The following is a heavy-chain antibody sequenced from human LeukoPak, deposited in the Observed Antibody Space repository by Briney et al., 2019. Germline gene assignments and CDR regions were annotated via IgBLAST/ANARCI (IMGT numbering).Heavy chain of an antibody. V-gene: IGHV4-34*01. CDR2: INHSGST. CDR1: GGSFSGYY. Sequence: SETLSLTCAVYGGSFSGYYWSWVRQPPGKGLEWIGEINHSGSTNYNPSLKSRVTISVDTSKNQFSLKLSSVTAADTAVYYCARGGPYYYGSGMGFDYWGQGTLVTVSS. CDR3: ARGGPYYYGSGMGFDY. J-gene: IGHJ4*02. D-gene: IGHD3-10*01.